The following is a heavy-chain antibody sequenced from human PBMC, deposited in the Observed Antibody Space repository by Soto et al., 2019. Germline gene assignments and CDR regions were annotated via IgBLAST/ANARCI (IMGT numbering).Heavy chain of an antibody. Sequence: EVQLVESGGGLVQPGRSLRLSCAASGFTFDDYAMHWVRQAPGKGLEWVSGISWNSGSLGYADSVKGRFTISRDNAKNSLYLQMNSLRAEDTALYYCAKGNYDYGWGSSTEYWYFDLWGRGTLVTVSS. CDR2: ISWNSGSL. J-gene: IGHJ2*01. D-gene: IGHD3-16*01. V-gene: IGHV3-9*01. CDR1: GFTFDDYA. CDR3: AKGNYDYGWGSSTEYWYFDL.